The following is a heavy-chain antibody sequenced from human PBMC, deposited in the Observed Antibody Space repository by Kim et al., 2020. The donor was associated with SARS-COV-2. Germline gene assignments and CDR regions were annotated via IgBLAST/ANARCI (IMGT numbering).Heavy chain of an antibody. CDR2: TSGSGGST. CDR3: AKDSVVAATHSWYVDL. D-gene: IGHD2-15*01. CDR1: GVTFSSYA. V-gene: IGHV3-23*01. J-gene: IGHJ2*01. Sequence: GGSLRLSCAASGVTFSSYAMSWVRQAPGKGLEWVSATSGSGGSTYYADSAKGRFTISRDNTKNTLYLQMNSLGAEDTAVYYCAKDSVVAATHSWYVDLWGRGALVTVSS.